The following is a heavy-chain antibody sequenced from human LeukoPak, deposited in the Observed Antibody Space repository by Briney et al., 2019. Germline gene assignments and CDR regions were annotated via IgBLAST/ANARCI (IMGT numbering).Heavy chain of an antibody. CDR1: GFTFSSYA. V-gene: IGHV3-23*01. D-gene: IGHD2-2*01. CDR2: ISGSGGST. J-gene: IGHJ6*02. Sequence: SGGSLRLSCAASGFTFSSYAMSWVRQAPGKGLEWVSAISGSGGSTYYADSVKGRFTISRDNSKNMLYLQMNSLRVEDTAVYYCAKDSFVVEPPAIYGMDVWGQGTTVTVS. CDR3: AKDSFVVEPPAIYGMDV.